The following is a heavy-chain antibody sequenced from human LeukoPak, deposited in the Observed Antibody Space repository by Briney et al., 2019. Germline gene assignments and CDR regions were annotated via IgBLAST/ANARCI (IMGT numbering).Heavy chain of an antibody. CDR1: GYTFTGYY. CDR2: INPNSGDT. J-gene: IGHJ4*02. D-gene: IGHD3-16*01. Sequence: SVKVSCKASGYTFTGYYMHWVRQAPGQGLEWMGWINPNSGDTKYAQKFQGRVTMTRDTSISTAYMELSRLRSDDTAVYYCATQRGSYLWGTDFDYWGQGTLVTVSS. CDR3: ATQRGSYLWGTDFDY. V-gene: IGHV1-2*02.